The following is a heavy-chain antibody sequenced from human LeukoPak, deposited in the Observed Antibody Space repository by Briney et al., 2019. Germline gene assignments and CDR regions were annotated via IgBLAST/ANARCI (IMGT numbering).Heavy chain of an antibody. D-gene: IGHD3-10*01. V-gene: IGHV3-48*03. Sequence: GRSLRLSCTASRFTFGDYAMNWVRQAPGKGLEWVSYIGTSANAKKYADSVKGRFTISRDNAKNSLYLQMNSLRAEDTAVYYCARDSREGEDAFDIWGQGTLVTVSS. CDR2: IGTSANAK. CDR1: RFTFGDYA. CDR3: ARDSREGEDAFDI. J-gene: IGHJ3*02.